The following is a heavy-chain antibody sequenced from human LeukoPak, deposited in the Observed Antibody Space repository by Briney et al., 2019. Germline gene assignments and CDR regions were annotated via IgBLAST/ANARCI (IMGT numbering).Heavy chain of an antibody. D-gene: IGHD2-2*01. CDR2: IIPIFGTA. CDR3: ASSYCSSTSCQRAFDY. CDR1: GGTFSSYA. Sequence: SVKVSCKASGGTFSSYAISWVRQAPGQGLEWMGGIIPIFGTANYAQKFQGRVTITAHESTSTAYMELSSLRSEDTAVYYCASSYCSSTSCQRAFDYWGQGTLVTVSS. J-gene: IGHJ4*02. V-gene: IGHV1-69*13.